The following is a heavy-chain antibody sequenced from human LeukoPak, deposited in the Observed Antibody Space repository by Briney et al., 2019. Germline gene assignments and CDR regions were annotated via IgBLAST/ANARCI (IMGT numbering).Heavy chain of an antibody. CDR3: ARSGYSSGRPTFDY. J-gene: IGHJ4*02. D-gene: IGHD6-19*01. CDR1: GYTFTSYD. CDR2: MNPNSGNT. Sequence: ASVKVSCKASGYTFTSYDINWVRQATGQGLEWMGWMNPNSGNTGYAQKFQGRVIMTRNSSISTDYMELSSLRSEDTAVYYCARSGYSSGRPTFDYWGQGTLVTVSS. V-gene: IGHV1-8*01.